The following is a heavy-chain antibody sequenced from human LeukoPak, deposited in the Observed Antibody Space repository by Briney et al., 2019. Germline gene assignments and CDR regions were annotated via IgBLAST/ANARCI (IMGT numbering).Heavy chain of an antibody. D-gene: IGHD2-21*02. CDR1: GFGFSSYW. V-gene: IGHV3-74*01. CDR2: INSGGSGT. Sequence: GGSLRLSCAASGFGFSSYWMHWVRQAPGEGLMWVSRINSGGSGTSYADSVEGRFTISRDNSKDTLFLQMHSLRPGDTAVYYCVREDTPATANYWGQGTLVTISS. CDR3: VREDTPATANY. J-gene: IGHJ4*02.